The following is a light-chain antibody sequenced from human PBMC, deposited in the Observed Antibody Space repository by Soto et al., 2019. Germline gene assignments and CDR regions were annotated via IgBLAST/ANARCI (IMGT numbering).Light chain of an antibody. J-gene: IGLJ2*01. V-gene: IGLV2-14*01. CDR2: EVI. Sequence: QSALTHPASVSASPGQSITISCTGTSSDVGDYNYVSWYQQYPGKAPKLIIYEVINRPSGVSNRFSGSKSGNTASLTIAGLRAEDEADYYCSSYRRNSLGVFGGGTKLTVL. CDR3: SSYRRNSLGV. CDR1: SSDVGDYNY.